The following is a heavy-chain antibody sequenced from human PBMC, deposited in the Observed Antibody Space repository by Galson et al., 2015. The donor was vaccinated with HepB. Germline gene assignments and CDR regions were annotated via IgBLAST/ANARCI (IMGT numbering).Heavy chain of an antibody. CDR1: GFTFSSYW. CDR2: IKKDGSEK. V-gene: IGHV3-7*03. J-gene: IGHJ6*02. D-gene: IGHD4-17*01. CDR3: ARVENEDGAYGTDV. Sequence: SLRLSCAASGFTFSSYWMSWVRQAPGKGLEWVANIKKDGSEKFYVDSVEGRFTISRDNAKNSLYLQVNSLRAEDTAVYYCARVENEDGAYGTDVWGQGTTVTVSS.